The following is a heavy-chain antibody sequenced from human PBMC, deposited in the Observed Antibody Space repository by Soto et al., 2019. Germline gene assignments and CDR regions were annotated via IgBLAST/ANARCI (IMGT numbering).Heavy chain of an antibody. CDR3: ATHRRYDSSGYYDSNWFDP. Sequence: SETLSLTCTVSGGSISSYYWSWIRQPPGKGLEWIGYIYYSGSTNYNPSLKSRVTISVDTSKNQFSLKLSSVTAADTAVYYCATHRRYDSSGYYDSNWFDPWGQGTLVTVSS. J-gene: IGHJ5*02. CDR1: GGSISSYY. D-gene: IGHD3-22*01. V-gene: IGHV4-59*01. CDR2: IYYSGST.